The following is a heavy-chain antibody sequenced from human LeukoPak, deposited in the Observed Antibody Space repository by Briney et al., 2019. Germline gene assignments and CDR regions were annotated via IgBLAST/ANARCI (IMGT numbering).Heavy chain of an antibody. Sequence: ASVKVSCKASGYTFPSYGISWVRQAPGQGLEWMGWISAYNGNTNYAQKLQGRVTMTTDTSTSTAYMELRSLRSDDTAVYYCAREGGIAYCGGDCYRGFDYWGQGTLVTVSS. D-gene: IGHD2-21*02. J-gene: IGHJ4*02. V-gene: IGHV1-18*01. CDR3: AREGGIAYCGGDCYRGFDY. CDR2: ISAYNGNT. CDR1: GYTFPSYG.